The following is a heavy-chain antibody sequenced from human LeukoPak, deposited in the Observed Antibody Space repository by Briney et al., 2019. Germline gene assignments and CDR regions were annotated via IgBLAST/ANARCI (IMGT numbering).Heavy chain of an antibody. Sequence: GASVKVSCKASGYTFTSYDINWVRQATGQGLEWMGWMNPNSGNTGYAQKFQGRVTMTRNTSISTAYMELSSLRSEDMAVYYCAREDYYYYGMDVWGQGTTVTVSS. CDR1: GYTFTSYD. CDR3: AREDYYYYGMDV. CDR2: MNPNSGNT. J-gene: IGHJ6*02. V-gene: IGHV1-8*01.